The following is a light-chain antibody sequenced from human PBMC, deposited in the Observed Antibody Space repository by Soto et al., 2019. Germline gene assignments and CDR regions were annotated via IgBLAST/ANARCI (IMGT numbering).Light chain of an antibody. J-gene: IGKJ2*01. CDR2: AAS. CDR1: QSINVH. Sequence: DLQMTQSPASLSASVGDRVTITCRASQSINVHLSWYQEKPGRAPKLLISAASSLQSGVPSRFSGSGSGTDFTLTISSLQPEDFATYYCLQSYNAPHAFGQGTKLEIK. V-gene: IGKV1-39*01. CDR3: LQSYNAPHA.